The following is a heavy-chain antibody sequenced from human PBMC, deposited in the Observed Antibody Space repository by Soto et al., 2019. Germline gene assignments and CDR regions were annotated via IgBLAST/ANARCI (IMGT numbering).Heavy chain of an antibody. D-gene: IGHD2-2*01. Sequence: PGESLKISCKGSGYSFTSYWISWVRQMPGKGLEWMGRIDPSDSYTNYSPSFQGHVTISADKSISTAYLQWSSLKASDTAMYYCARPLLGYCSSTSCYYYGMDVWGQGTTDTVSS. V-gene: IGHV5-10-1*01. CDR3: ARPLLGYCSSTSCYYYGMDV. J-gene: IGHJ6*02. CDR2: IDPSDSYT. CDR1: GYSFTSYW.